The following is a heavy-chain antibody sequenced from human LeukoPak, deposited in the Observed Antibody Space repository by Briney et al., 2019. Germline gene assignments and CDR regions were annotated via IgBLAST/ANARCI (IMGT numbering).Heavy chain of an antibody. CDR3: ARDPGDYYDSSGYYYPY. CDR2: ISSSGSTI. V-gene: IGHV3-48*03. Sequence: PGGSLRLSCAASGFTFSSYEMNWVRQAPGKGLEWVSYISSSGSTIYYADPVKGRFTISRDNAKNSLYLQMNSLRAEDTAVYYCARDPGDYYDSSGYYYPYWGQGTLVTVSS. CDR1: GFTFSSYE. D-gene: IGHD3-22*01. J-gene: IGHJ4*02.